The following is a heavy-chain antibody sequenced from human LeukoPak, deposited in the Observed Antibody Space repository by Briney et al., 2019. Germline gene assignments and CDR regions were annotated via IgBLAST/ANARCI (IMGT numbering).Heavy chain of an antibody. Sequence: GGSLRLSCAASGFTFSSYGIHWVRQAPGKGLEWVAFIRYDGSNKYYTDSVKGRFTISRDNSKNTLYLQMNSLRSEDTAVYYCARVVGLTGYSSTWYSGYHYYMDVWGKGTTVTVSS. CDR1: GFTFSSYG. J-gene: IGHJ6*03. CDR2: IRYDGSNK. CDR3: ARVVGLTGYSSTWYSGYHYYMDV. D-gene: IGHD6-13*01. V-gene: IGHV3-30*02.